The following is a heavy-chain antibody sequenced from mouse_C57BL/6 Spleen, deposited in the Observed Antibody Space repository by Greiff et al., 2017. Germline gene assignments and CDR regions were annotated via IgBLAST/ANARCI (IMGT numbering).Heavy chain of an antibody. Sequence: QVQLQQPGAELVMPGASVKLSCKASGYTFTSYWMHWVKQRPGQGLEWIGEIDPSDSYTNYNQKFKGKSTLTVDKSSSTAYMQLSSLTSEDSAVYYCARWDYYGSSPDWYFDVWGTGTTVTVSS. V-gene: IGHV1-69*01. D-gene: IGHD1-1*01. J-gene: IGHJ1*03. CDR2: IDPSDSYT. CDR3: ARWDYYGSSPDWYFDV. CDR1: GYTFTSYW.